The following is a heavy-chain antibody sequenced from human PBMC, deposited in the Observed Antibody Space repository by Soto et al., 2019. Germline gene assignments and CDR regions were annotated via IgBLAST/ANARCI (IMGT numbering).Heavy chain of an antibody. D-gene: IGHD1-1*01. CDR3: ARELAVNNWFDP. CDR2: ISYDGSNK. CDR1: VFNFSSYA. J-gene: IGHJ5*02. Sequence: PWGSLRLSCESSVFNFSSYAMHWLRQAPGKGLEWVAVISYDGSNKYYADSVKGRFTISRDNSKNTLYLQMNSLRAEYTAVYYCARELAVNNWFDPWGQGTLVTGSS. V-gene: IGHV3-30-3*01.